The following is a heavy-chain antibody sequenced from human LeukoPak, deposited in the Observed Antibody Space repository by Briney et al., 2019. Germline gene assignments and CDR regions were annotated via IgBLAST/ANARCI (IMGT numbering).Heavy chain of an antibody. Sequence: GGSLRLSCAASGFTFSSYGMHWVRQAPGKGLEWVAVISYDGSNKYYADSVKGRFTISRDNSKNTLYLQMNSLRAEDTAVYYCAKDPRSYSSGCDYWGLGTLVTVSS. D-gene: IGHD6-19*01. J-gene: IGHJ4*02. CDR2: ISYDGSNK. V-gene: IGHV3-30*18. CDR1: GFTFSSYG. CDR3: AKDPRSYSSGCDY.